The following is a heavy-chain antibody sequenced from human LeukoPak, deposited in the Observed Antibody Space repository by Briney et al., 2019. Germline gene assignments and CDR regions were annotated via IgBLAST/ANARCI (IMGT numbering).Heavy chain of an antibody. V-gene: IGHV3-23*01. J-gene: IGHJ4*02. CDR2: ISDSGGST. CDR1: GFTFSNDA. D-gene: IGHD2-15*01. CDR3: AKEAYCSGGSCYGRD. Sequence: LPGGSLRLSCAASGFTFSNDAMSWVRQAPGKGLEWVAVISDSGGSTYYADSVKGRFTISRDNSKNPLYLKMNSLRVEDTAVYYCAKEAYCSGGSCYGRDWGQGTLLTVSS.